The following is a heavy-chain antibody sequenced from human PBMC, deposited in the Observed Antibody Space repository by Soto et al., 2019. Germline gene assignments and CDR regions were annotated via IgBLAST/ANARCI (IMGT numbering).Heavy chain of an antibody. CDR2: IFDSGST. V-gene: IGHV4-30-4*01. Sequence: SETLSLTCTVSGSSISGGVHSWSWIRQPPGKGLEWIGHIFDSGSTYYNPSLKSRLTISVDTSKNQFSLRLSSVTAADTAVYYCASHRLRFLEWLLYFGFWGQGTLVTVSS. J-gene: IGHJ4*02. CDR1: GSSISGGVHS. CDR3: ASHRLRFLEWLLYFGF. D-gene: IGHD3-3*01.